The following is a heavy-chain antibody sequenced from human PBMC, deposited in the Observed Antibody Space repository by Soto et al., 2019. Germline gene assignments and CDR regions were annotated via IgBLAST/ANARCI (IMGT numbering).Heavy chain of an antibody. J-gene: IGHJ4*02. CDR3: ARRNKASGSDY. CDR1: GGYINSHY. V-gene: IGHV4-59*08. Sequence: SETLSLTCTVSGGYINSHYWTWIRQPPGKGLEWIGFINYSENTKFSPSLKNRVTMSVDRSKNQFSLNLSSVTAADTATYYCARRNKASGSDYWGQGTLVTGSS. D-gene: IGHD6-25*01. CDR2: INYSENT.